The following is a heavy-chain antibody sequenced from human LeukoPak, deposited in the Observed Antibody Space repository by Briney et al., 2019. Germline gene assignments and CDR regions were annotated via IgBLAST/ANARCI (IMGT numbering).Heavy chain of an antibody. Sequence: PLETLSLTCTVSGGSISSSSYYWGWIRQPPGKGLEWIGSIYYSGSTYYNPSLKSRVTMSVDTSKNQFSLKLSSVTAADTAVYYCARHVSVTMVRGVIIDYWGQGTLVTVSS. V-gene: IGHV4-39*01. CDR3: ARHVSVTMVRGVIIDY. CDR2: IYYSGST. J-gene: IGHJ4*02. D-gene: IGHD3-10*01. CDR1: GGSISSSSYY.